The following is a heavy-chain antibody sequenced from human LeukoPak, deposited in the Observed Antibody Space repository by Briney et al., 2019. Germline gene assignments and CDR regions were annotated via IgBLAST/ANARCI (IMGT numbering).Heavy chain of an antibody. D-gene: IGHD3-3*01. Sequence: SETLSLTCTVSGGSISSGGYYWSWLRQHPGKGVGWIGYIYYSGSTYYNPSLKSRVTISVDTSKNQFSLKLSSVTAADTAVYYCAREERDFWSGYSAFDYWGQGTLVTVSS. CDR3: AREERDFWSGYSAFDY. CDR2: IYYSGST. J-gene: IGHJ4*02. V-gene: IGHV4-31*03. CDR1: GGSISSGGYY.